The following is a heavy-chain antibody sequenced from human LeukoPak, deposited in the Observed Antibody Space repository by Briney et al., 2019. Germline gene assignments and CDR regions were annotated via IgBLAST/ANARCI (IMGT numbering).Heavy chain of an antibody. CDR2: IYFSGST. CDR1: GGSISSSSYY. CDR3: ARGDVGATLDFYYFDMDV. Sequence: PSETLSLTCTVSGGSISSSSYYWGWIRQPPGKGLEWIGSIYFSGSTYYNPSLKSRVTISEDTSKNQFSLKLSSVPAADTAVYYCARGDVGATLDFYYFDMDVWGRGTTVTVSS. D-gene: IGHD1-26*01. V-gene: IGHV4-39*01. J-gene: IGHJ6*02.